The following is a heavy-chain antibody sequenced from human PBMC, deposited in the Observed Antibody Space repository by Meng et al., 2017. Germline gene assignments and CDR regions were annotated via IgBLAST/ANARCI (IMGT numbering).Heavy chain of an antibody. V-gene: IGHV4-4*02. CDR3: ARVVAATTLFLDY. CDR2: IYHSGST. Sequence: QGQLTESGPGLVKPSGPLSLTCAASGGSISSSNWWSWVRQPPGKGLEWIGEIYHSGSTNYNPSLKSRVTISVDKSKNQFSLKLSSVTAADTAVYYCARVVAATTLFLDYWGQGTLVTVSS. D-gene: IGHD2-15*01. J-gene: IGHJ4*02. CDR1: GGSISSSNW.